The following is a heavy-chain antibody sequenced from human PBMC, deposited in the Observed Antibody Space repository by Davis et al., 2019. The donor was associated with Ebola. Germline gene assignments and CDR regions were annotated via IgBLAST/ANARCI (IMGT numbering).Heavy chain of an antibody. V-gene: IGHV6-1*01. CDR2: TYYRSKWYN. CDR3: ARSLRWNQNWFDP. CDR1: GDSVSSNSAA. Sequence: SPTLSLTCAISGDSVSSNSAAWNWIRQSPSRGLEWLGRTYYRSKWYNDYAVSVKSRITINPDTSKNQFSLKLSSVTAADTAVYYCARSLRWNQNWFDPWGQGTLVTVSA. J-gene: IGHJ5*02. D-gene: IGHD4-23*01.